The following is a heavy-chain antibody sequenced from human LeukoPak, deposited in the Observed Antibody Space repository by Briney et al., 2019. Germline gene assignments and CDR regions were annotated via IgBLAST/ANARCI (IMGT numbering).Heavy chain of an antibody. J-gene: IGHJ3*02. V-gene: IGHV3-23*01. CDR2: ISGSGGST. CDR3: WGKTPPRDAFDI. CDR1: GFTFSSYA. Sequence: GGSLRLSCAASGFTFSSYAMSWVRQAPGKGLEWVSAISGSGGSTYYADSVKGRFTISRDNSKNTLYLQMNSLRAEDTAVYYCWGKTPPRDAFDIWGQGTMDTASS. D-gene: IGHD7-27*01.